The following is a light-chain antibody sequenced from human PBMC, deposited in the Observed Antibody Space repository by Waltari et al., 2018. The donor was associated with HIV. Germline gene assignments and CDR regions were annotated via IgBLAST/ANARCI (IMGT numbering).Light chain of an antibody. CDR1: PTINRSF. Sequence: EIVLTQSPGTLSLSPVERATLTCRASPTINRSFLAWYQQKPGQAPRLLVSGASSRATGVSDRFSGSGSGTDFTLTISRLEPEDFAVYYCQQYGGSPLTFGGGTKVEI. V-gene: IGKV3-20*01. CDR2: GAS. CDR3: QQYGGSPLT. J-gene: IGKJ4*01.